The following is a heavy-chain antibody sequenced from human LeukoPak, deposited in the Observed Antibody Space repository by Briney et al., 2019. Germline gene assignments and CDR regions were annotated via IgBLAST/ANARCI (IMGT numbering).Heavy chain of an antibody. CDR1: GFTFSSYA. V-gene: IGHV3-30-3*01. D-gene: IGHD5-12*01. CDR3: ARGDGYTLYYFDY. CDR2: ISYDGSNK. Sequence: GGSLRLSCAASGFTFSSYAMHWVCQAPGKGLEWVAVISYDGSNKYYADSVKGRFTISRDNSKNTLYLQMNSLRAEDTAVYYCARGDGYTLYYFDYWGQGTLVTVSS. J-gene: IGHJ4*02.